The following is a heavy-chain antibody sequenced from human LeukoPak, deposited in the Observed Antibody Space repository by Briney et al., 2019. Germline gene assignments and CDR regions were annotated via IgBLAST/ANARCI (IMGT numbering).Heavy chain of an antibody. CDR3: ARGAAEMTTVTNFDY. D-gene: IGHD4-17*01. V-gene: IGHV1-69*01. CDR1: GGTFSSYA. CDR2: IIPIFGTA. J-gene: IGHJ4*02. Sequence: SVKVSCKASGGTFSSYAISWVRQAPGQGLEWMGGIIPIFGTANYAQKSQGRVTITADESTSTAYMELSSLRSEDTAVYYCARGAAEMTTVTNFDYWGQGTLVTVSS.